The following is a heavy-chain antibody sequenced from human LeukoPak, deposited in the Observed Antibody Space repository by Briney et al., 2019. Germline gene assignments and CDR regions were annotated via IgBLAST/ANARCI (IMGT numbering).Heavy chain of an antibody. D-gene: IGHD3-10*01. CDR1: GMTFRMCA. V-gene: IGHV3-53*01. Sequence: GGSLRLSCEGSGMTFRMCAMSWVRQAPGKGLEWVSVIYSGGSTYYADSVKGRFTISRDNSKNTLYLQMNSLRAEDTAVYYCARDTYYYGSGSSNSWGQGTLVTVSS. CDR3: ARDTYYYGSGSSNS. CDR2: IYSGGST. J-gene: IGHJ4*02.